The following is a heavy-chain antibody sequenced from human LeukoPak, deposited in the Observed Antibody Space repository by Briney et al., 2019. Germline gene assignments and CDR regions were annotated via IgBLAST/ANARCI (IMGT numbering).Heavy chain of an antibody. V-gene: IGHV3-23*01. CDR1: GFTFSSFA. J-gene: IGHJ4*02. D-gene: IGHD3-10*01. CDR2: ISGSGSST. Sequence: GGSLRLSCAASGFTFSSFAMSWVRQAPGKGLEWVSAISGSGSSTYYADSVKGRFTISRDNSKNTLYLHMNSPRAEDTAVYYCAKGPIRGVRPYYFSSWGQGTLVTVSS. CDR3: AKGPIRGVRPYYFSS.